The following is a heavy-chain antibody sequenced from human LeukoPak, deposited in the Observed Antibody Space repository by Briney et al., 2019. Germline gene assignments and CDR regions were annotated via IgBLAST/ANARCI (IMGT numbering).Heavy chain of an antibody. Sequence: GGSLRLSCAASGFTFSNYAMSRVRQAPGKGLDWVSGITSTGGTTYYADSVQGRFTISRDNSRNTLYLQMNSLRAEDTAVYYCAKDGRNSPLMWGQGTVVSVSS. CDR1: GFTFSNYA. J-gene: IGHJ3*02. CDR2: ITSTGGTT. CDR3: AKDGRNSPLM. D-gene: IGHD2/OR15-2a*01. V-gene: IGHV3-23*01.